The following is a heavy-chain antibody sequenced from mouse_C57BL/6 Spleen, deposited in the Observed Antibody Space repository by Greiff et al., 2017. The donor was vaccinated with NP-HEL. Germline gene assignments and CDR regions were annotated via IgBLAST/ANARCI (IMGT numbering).Heavy chain of an antibody. CDR2: IDPETGGT. J-gene: IGHJ2*01. CDR1: GYTFTDYE. D-gene: IGHD2-3*01. Sequence: QVQLQQSGAELVRPGASVTLSCKASGYTFTDYEMHWVKQTPVHGLEWIGAIDPETGGTAYNQKFKGKAILTADKSSSTAYMELRSLTSEDSAVYYCTRGGWLLGSFDYWGQGTTLTVSS. CDR3: TRGGWLLGSFDY. V-gene: IGHV1-15*01.